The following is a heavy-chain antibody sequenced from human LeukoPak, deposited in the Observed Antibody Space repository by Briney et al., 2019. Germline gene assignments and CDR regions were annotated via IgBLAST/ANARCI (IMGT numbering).Heavy chain of an antibody. D-gene: IGHD6-13*01. J-gene: IGHJ4*02. CDR2: IYYGENT. CDR3: ARTLGGGRPIAAAGNFDY. CDR1: GGSISSGPYY. V-gene: IGHV4-39*07. Sequence: PSETLSLTCTVSGGSISSGPYYWGWIRQPPGKGLEWIGNIYYGENTYYNPSLKSRVTISVDTSKNQFSLKLSSVTAADTAVYYCARTLGGGRPIAAAGNFDYWGQGTLVTVSS.